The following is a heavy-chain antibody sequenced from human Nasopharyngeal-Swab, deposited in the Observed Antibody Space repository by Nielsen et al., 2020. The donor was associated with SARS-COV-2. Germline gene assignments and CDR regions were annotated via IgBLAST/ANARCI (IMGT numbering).Heavy chain of an antibody. CDR3: AKDRYMSGGYFDF. D-gene: IGHD2-2*02. J-gene: IGHJ4*02. V-gene: IGHV3-30*04. CDR1: GFTFSSYA. Sequence: GGSLRLSCAASGFTFSSYAMHWVRQAPGKGLEWVAVISYDGSNKYYADSVKGRFTISRDKSKNTLYLQMNSLRGDDTAVYYCAKDRYMSGGYFDFWGQGAQVTVSS. CDR2: ISYDGSNK.